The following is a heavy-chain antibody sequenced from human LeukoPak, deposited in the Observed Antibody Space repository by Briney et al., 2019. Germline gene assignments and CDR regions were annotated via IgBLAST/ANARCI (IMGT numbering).Heavy chain of an antibody. CDR1: GLTFSNYG. D-gene: IGHD2-21*02. CDR2: IRGSGGGI. V-gene: IGHV3-23*01. Sequence: GESLRLSCAASGLTFSNYGMSWVRQAPGKGLEWVSVIRGSGGGIYYADSVKGRFTISRDNSKNTVYLQMNSLRAEDTAVYYCVKARMPHCGTDCLESWGQGTLVTVSS. J-gene: IGHJ4*02. CDR3: VKARMPHCGTDCLES.